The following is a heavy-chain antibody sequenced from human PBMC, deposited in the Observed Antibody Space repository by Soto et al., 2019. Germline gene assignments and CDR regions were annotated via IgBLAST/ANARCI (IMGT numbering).Heavy chain of an antibody. J-gene: IGHJ6*02. CDR3: ASAXCDGYSYGYDYYYGMDV. V-gene: IGHV1-69*06. Sequence: ASVKVSCKASGGTFSSYAISWVRQAPGQGLEWMGGIIPIFGTANYAQKFQGRVTITADKSTSTAYMELSSLRSEDTAVYYCASAXCDGYSYGYDYYYGMDVWGRGTTVTVSS. CDR1: GGTFSSYA. CDR2: IIPIFGTA. D-gene: IGHD5-18*01.